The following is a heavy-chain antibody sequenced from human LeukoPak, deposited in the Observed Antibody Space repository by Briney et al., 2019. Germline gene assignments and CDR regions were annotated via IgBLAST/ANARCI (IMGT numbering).Heavy chain of an antibody. CDR3: AKGQIRSPPSW. V-gene: IGHV3-21*01. J-gene: IGHJ4*02. D-gene: IGHD1-26*01. Sequence: GRSLRLSCAASGFTFSSYSMNWVRQAPGKGLEWVSSISSSSSYIYYADSVKGRFTISRDNAKNSLYLQMNSLRAEDTAVYYCAKGQIRSPPSWWGQGTLVTVSS. CDR1: GFTFSSYS. CDR2: ISSSSSYI.